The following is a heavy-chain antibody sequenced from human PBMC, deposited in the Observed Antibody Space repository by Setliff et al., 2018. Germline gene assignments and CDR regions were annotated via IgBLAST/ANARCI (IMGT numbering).Heavy chain of an antibody. CDR1: GGSFSAYY. V-gene: IGHV4-34*01. CDR2: INHSGST. J-gene: IGHJ4*02. Sequence: SETLSLTCAVYGGSFSAYYWSWIRQPPGKGLEWIGEINHSGSTNYNPSLKSRVTISVDTSKNQFSLKLSSVTAADTAVYYCARARYSGYVDYGGQGTLVTVSS. CDR3: ARARYSGYVDY. D-gene: IGHD5-12*01.